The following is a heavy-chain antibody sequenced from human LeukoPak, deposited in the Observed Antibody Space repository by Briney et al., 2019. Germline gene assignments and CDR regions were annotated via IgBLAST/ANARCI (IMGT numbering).Heavy chain of an antibody. Sequence: GGSLRLSCAASGFTFSSYGMSWVRQAPGKGLEWVSAISGSGGSTFYSDSVKGRFTISRDNSKNTLYLQMNSLRAEDTAVYYCAKGPEWELLADNWFDPWGQGTLVTVSS. V-gene: IGHV3-23*01. J-gene: IGHJ5*02. D-gene: IGHD1-26*01. CDR2: ISGSGGST. CDR3: AKGPEWELLADNWFDP. CDR1: GFTFSSYG.